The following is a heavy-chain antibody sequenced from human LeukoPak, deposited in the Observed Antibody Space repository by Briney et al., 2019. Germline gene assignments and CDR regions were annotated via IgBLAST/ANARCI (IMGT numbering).Heavy chain of an antibody. CDR1: GGSISSSSYY. D-gene: IGHD2-15*01. CDR3: ARGDIVVVVAATYFDY. V-gene: IGHV4-39*07. CDR2: IYYSGST. J-gene: IGHJ4*02. Sequence: PSETLSLTCTVSGGSISSSSYYWGWIRQPPGKGLEWIGSIYYSGSTYYNPSLKSRVTISVDTSKNQFSLKLSSVTAADTAVYYCARGDIVVVVAATYFDYWGQGTLVTVSS.